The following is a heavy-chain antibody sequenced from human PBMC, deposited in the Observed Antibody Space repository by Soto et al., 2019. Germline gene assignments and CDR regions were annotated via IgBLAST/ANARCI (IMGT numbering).Heavy chain of an antibody. CDR3: ASLEVSGTWGMDV. CDR2: IFYSGYT. V-gene: IGHV4-39*01. CDR1: GDSINSYSYY. J-gene: IGHJ6*02. D-gene: IGHD6-19*01. Sequence: SETLSLTCTVSGDSINSYSYYWGWIRQPPGKGLEWIGSIFYSGYTYYNPSLKSRVSMSIDTSKDQFSLRLTSVTATDTAVYYCASLEVSGTWGMDVWGQGTTVTVSS.